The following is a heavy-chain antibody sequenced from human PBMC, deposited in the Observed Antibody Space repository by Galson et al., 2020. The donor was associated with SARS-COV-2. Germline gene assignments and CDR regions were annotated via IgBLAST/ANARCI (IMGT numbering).Heavy chain of an antibody. CDR1: GFTVSSNY. Sequence: GESLKISCAASGFTVSSNYMSWVRQAPGKGLEWASVIYSGGSTYYADPVKGRFTISRDNSKNTLYLQMNSLRAEDTAVYYCARGWGVVPAPWGQGTLVTVSS. CDR2: IYSGGST. D-gene: IGHD2-2*01. J-gene: IGHJ5*02. V-gene: IGHV3-53*01. CDR3: ARGWGVVPAP.